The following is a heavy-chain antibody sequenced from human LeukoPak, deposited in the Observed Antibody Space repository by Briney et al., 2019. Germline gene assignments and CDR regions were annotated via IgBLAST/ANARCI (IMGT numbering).Heavy chain of an antibody. CDR3: AASPWILEWAYGMDV. V-gene: IGHV1-58*02. J-gene: IGHJ6*02. D-gene: IGHD3-3*01. Sequence: SVKVSCKASGFTSTSSAMQWVRQARGQRLEWIGWIVVGSGNTNYAQKFQERVTITRDMSTSTAYMELSSLRSEDTAVYYCAASPWILEWAYGMDVWGQGTTVTVSS. CDR1: GFTSTSSA. CDR2: IVVGSGNT.